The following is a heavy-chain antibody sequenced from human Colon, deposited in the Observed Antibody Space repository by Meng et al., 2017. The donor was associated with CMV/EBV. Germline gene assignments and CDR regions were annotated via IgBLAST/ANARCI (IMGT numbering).Heavy chain of an antibody. D-gene: IGHD7-27*01. V-gene: IGHV1-2*02. J-gene: IGHJ4*02. Sequence: SLQAAGYTFTAYYLHWVRQAPGQGLEWMGWINPKSGDTNYTQNFQGRVTMTRDTSLDTASIEVNTLRSDDTAVYFCARWSTGALDYWGPGTLVTVSS. CDR1: GYTFTAYY. CDR2: INPKSGDT. CDR3: ARWSTGALDY.